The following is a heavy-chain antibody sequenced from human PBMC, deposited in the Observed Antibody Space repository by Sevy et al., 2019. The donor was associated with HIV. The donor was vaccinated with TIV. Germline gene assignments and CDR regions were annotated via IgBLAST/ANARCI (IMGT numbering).Heavy chain of an antibody. CDR1: GFTFSGYA. CDR2: INGKGRST. D-gene: IGHD2-2*01. Sequence: GGCLRLSCAVSGFTFSGYAMNWVRQAPGKGLEWVSAINGKGRSTHYADSVEGRFTISRDNSKNTLYLQMNSLRAEDTAVYYCAKTIDSGGGVVPAANYFYYGMDVWGQGTTVPVSS. V-gene: IGHV3-23*01. CDR3: AKTIDSGGGVVPAANYFYYGMDV. J-gene: IGHJ6*02.